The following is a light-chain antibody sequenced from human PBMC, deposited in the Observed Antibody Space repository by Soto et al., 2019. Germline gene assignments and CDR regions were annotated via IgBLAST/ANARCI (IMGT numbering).Light chain of an antibody. CDR3: QQRSNWPPVT. CDR1: QSVSSY. J-gene: IGKJ4*01. Sequence: EIVLTQSPATLSLSPGERATLSCRASQSVSSYLAWYQQKPGQAPRLLIYDASNRATGIPARFSGSGSGTDCTLTISSLEPEDFAIYYCQQRSNWPPVTCGGGTKVEIK. V-gene: IGKV3-11*01. CDR2: DAS.